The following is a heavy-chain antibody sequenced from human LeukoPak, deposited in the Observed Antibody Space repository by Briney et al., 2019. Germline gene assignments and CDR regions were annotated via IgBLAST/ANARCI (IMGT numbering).Heavy chain of an antibody. V-gene: IGHV3-23*01. CDR3: AKETEYSSGWYGYFDY. D-gene: IGHD6-19*01. CDR2: ISGSGGST. J-gene: IGHJ4*02. Sequence: GGSLRLSCAASGFTFSSYAMSWVRQAPGKGLGWVSAISGSGGSTYYADSVKGRFTISRDNSKNTLYLQMNSLRAEDTAVYYCAKETEYSSGWYGYFDYWGQGTLVTVSS. CDR1: GFTFSSYA.